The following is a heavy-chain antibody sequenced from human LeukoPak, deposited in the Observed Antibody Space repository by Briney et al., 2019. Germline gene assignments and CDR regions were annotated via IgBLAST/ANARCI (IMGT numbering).Heavy chain of an antibody. CDR3: ASLRPYSSGWYDS. CDR1: GGSISSYY. D-gene: IGHD6-19*01. V-gene: IGHV4-59*08. CDR2: IYYSGST. Sequence: SETLSLTCTVSGGSISSYYWSWIRQPPGKGLEWIGYIYYSGSTNYNPSLKSRVTISVDTSKNQFSLKLTSVTAADTAVYYCASLRPYSSGWYDSWGQGTLVTVSS. J-gene: IGHJ5*01.